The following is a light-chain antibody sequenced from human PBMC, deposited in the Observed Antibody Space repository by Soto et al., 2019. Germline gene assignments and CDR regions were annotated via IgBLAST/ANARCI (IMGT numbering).Light chain of an antibody. Sequence: QSALPQPASVSGSPGQSITISCTGTSSDVGGYNHVSWYQQHPGKAPKLIIYEVRNRPSGVSNRLSGSKSGNTAFLTISGRHADDEAEYYCCSYTSSSIRVFGGGTKLTVL. J-gene: IGLJ3*02. CDR1: SSDVGGYNH. CDR3: CSYTSSSIRV. CDR2: EVR. V-gene: IGLV2-14*01.